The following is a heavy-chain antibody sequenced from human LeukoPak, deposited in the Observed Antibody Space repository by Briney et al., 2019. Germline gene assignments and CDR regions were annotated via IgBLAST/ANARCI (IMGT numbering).Heavy chain of an antibody. Sequence: PGGSLRLSCAASGFTFSNSGMSWVRQAPGKGLEWVSAISTDAGETHYADSVKGRFTISRDNSKNTVSLQMSSLRAEDTALYYCAKGSGNGYGSGPFDYWGQGTLSLSPQ. CDR3: AKGSGNGYGSGPFDY. CDR2: ISTDAGET. CDR1: GFTFSNSG. V-gene: IGHV3-23*01. D-gene: IGHD3-10*01. J-gene: IGHJ4*02.